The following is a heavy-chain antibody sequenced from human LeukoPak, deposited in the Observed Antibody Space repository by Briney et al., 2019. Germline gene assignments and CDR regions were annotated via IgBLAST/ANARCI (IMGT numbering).Heavy chain of an antibody. Sequence: SETLSLTCTVSGDSISSGGYYWSWLRQHPGKGLEWIGYIYYSGSTYYNPSLKSRVTISIDASKNHFSLRLTSVTAADTAVYYCAIDFENYGSGSRFDPWGQGTLVTVSS. V-gene: IGHV4-31*03. CDR2: IYYSGST. D-gene: IGHD3-10*01. CDR1: GDSISSGGYY. CDR3: AIDFENYGSGSRFDP. J-gene: IGHJ5*02.